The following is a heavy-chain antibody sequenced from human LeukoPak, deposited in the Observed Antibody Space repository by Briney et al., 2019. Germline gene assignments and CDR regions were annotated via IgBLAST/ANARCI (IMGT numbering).Heavy chain of an antibody. V-gene: IGHV3-33*01. CDR2: IWSDGSYK. J-gene: IGHJ4*02. CDR1: GFTFSSYG. D-gene: IGHD5-24*01. CDR3: ARDFSLQLFDY. Sequence: AGSLRLSCAASGFTFSSYGFHWVRQAPGKGLEWVAVIWSDGSYKYYADSVKGRFTISRDDSKNTLYLQMNSLRAEDTAVYYCARDFSLQLFDYWGQGTLVPVFS.